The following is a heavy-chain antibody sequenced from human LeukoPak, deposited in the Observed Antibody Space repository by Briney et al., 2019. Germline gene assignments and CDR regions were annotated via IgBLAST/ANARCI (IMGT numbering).Heavy chain of an antibody. CDR3: AREGITMVRGVITNYYYYYMDV. D-gene: IGHD3-10*01. Sequence: PGGSLRLSCAASGFTFSSYWMSWVRQAPGKGLERVANIKQDGSEKYYVDSVKGRFTISRDNAKNSLYLQMNSLRAEDTAVYYCAREGITMVRGVITNYYYYYMDVWGKGTTVTVSS. CDR2: IKQDGSEK. CDR1: GFTFSSYW. J-gene: IGHJ6*03. V-gene: IGHV3-7*01.